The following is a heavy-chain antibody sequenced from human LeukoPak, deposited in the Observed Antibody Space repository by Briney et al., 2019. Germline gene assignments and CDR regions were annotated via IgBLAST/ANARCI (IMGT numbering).Heavy chain of an antibody. CDR2: IYYSGST. CDR1: GGSISSYY. Sequence: SETLSLICTVSGGSISSYYWSWIRQPPGKGLEWIGYIYYSGSTNYNPSLKSRVTISVDTSKNQFSLKLSSVTAADTAVYYCARHFGRYFDWLFFDYWGQGTLVTVSS. D-gene: IGHD3-9*01. V-gene: IGHV4-59*08. CDR3: ARHFGRYFDWLFFDY. J-gene: IGHJ4*02.